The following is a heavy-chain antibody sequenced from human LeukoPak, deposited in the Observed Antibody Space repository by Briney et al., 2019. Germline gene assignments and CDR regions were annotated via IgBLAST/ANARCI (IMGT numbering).Heavy chain of an antibody. CDR2: IIPILATT. V-gene: IGHV1-69*13. D-gene: IGHD3-3*01. Sequence: ASVKVSCKASGDTFSNYAVTWVRQAPVQGLEWMGGIIPILATTNYAQKFQGKVTITADDSTSTAFMEVNSLRSEDTAVYYCAREDFLEWPSGVYDVWGHGTMVTVSS. J-gene: IGHJ3*01. CDR3: AREDFLEWPSGVYDV. CDR1: GDTFSNYA.